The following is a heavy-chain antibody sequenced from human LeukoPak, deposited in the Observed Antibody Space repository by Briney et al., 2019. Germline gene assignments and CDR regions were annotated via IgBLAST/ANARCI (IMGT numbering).Heavy chain of an antibody. CDR2: INPNSGGT. V-gene: IGHV1-2*04. Sequence: ASVKASCKASGYTFTGYYMHWVRQAPGQGLEWMGWINPNSGGTNYALKFQGWVTMTRDTSISTAYMELSRLRSDDTAVYYCARERGNAGWLQFGYFDYWGQGTLVTVSS. J-gene: IGHJ4*02. CDR3: ARERGNAGWLQFGYFDY. CDR1: GYTFTGYY. D-gene: IGHD5-24*01.